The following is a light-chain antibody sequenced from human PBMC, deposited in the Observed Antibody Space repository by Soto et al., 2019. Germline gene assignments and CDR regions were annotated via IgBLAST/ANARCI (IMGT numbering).Light chain of an antibody. J-gene: IGKJ4*01. CDR1: QSVGYH. Sequence: EIVLTQSPATLSLSPGERATLSCRFSQSVGYHLAWYQQKPGQAPRLLIYDASNRATGIPARFSGSGSGTDFTLAISSLEPEDFAVYYCQQRSNWPPVTFGGGTKVDI. CDR2: DAS. V-gene: IGKV3-11*01. CDR3: QQRSNWPPVT.